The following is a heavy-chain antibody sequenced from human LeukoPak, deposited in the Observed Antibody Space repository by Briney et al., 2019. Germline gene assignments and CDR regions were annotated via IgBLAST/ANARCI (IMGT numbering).Heavy chain of an antibody. CDR3: ARGYSSSWSLGGYYYMDV. J-gene: IGHJ6*03. Sequence: KRSETLSLTCTVSGYSIGSGYYWGWIRQPPGKGLEWIGSIYHSGSTYYNPSLKSRVTISVDTSKNQFSLKLSSVTAADTAVYYCARGYSSSWSLGGYYYMDVWGKGTTVTVSS. CDR1: GYSIGSGYY. D-gene: IGHD6-13*01. V-gene: IGHV4-38-2*02. CDR2: IYHSGST.